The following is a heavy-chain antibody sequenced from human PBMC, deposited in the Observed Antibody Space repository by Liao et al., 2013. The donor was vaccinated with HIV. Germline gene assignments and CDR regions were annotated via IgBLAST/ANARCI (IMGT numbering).Heavy chain of an antibody. CDR2: IYHSGST. J-gene: IGHJ5*02. D-gene: IGHD3-3*01. CDR3: ARTDQYYDFWNGYENWFDP. CDR1: GGSFSSGGYS. V-gene: IGHV4-30-2*01. Sequence: QLQLQESGSGLVKPSQTLSLTCAVSGGSFSSGGYSWSWIRQPPGKGLEWIGYIYHSGSTYYNPSLKSRVTISVDRSKNQFSLKLSSVTAADTAVYYCARTDQYYDFWNGYENWFDPWGQGTLVTVSS.